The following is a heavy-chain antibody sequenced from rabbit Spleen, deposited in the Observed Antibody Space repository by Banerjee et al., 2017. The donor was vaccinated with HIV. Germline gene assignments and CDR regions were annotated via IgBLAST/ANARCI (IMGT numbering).Heavy chain of an antibody. Sequence: QSLEESGGGLVQPEGSLTLTCTASGFSFSSRYYMCWVRQAPGKGLEWIGCIGSGATGNTYYASWAKGRFTISKTSSTTLTLQMTRLTAADTATYFCARDTSSSFSSYGMDLWGPGTLVTVS. V-gene: IGHV1S40*01. CDR1: GFSFSSRYY. D-gene: IGHD1-1*01. J-gene: IGHJ6*01. CDR2: IGSGATGNT. CDR3: ARDTSSSFSSYGMDL.